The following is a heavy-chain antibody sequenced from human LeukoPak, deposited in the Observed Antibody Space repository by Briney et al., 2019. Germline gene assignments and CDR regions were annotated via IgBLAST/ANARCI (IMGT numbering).Heavy chain of an antibody. CDR3: ARAHGSGWYYFDY. V-gene: IGHV3-30-3*01. CDR1: GFTFSSYA. CDR2: ISYDGSNK. Sequence: GGSLRLSCAASGFTFSSYAMHWVRQAPGKGLEWVAVISYDGSNKYYADSVKGRFTVSRDNSKNTLYLQMNSLRAEDTAVYYCARAHGSGWYYFDYWGQGTLVTVS. J-gene: IGHJ4*02. D-gene: IGHD6-19*01.